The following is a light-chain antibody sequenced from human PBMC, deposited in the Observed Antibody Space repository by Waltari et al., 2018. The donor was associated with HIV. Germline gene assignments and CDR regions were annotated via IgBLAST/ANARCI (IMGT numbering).Light chain of an antibody. CDR3: QAWDSHNVI. J-gene: IGLJ2*01. CDR1: NLGDKY. Sequence: SYELTQSPSVSVSPGQTAIITCSGDNLGDKYASWYQQRPGQSPVLVIYEDVKRPSGIPERFSGSNSGNTATLTISGTQAMDESDYYCQAWDSHNVIFGGGTKLTVL. V-gene: IGLV3-1*01. CDR2: EDV.